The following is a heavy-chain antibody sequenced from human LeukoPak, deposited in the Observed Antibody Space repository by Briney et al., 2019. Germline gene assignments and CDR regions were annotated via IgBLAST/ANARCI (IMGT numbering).Heavy chain of an antibody. Sequence: PGGSLKLSCAASGLTFSGSDMHWVRQAPGKGLEWVAVISYDGSNKYYADSVKGRFTISRDNSKNTLYLQMNSLRAEDTAVYYCAKDQWYYYGSGSFDAFDIWGQGTMVTVSS. V-gene: IGHV3-30-3*01. CDR3: AKDQWYYYGSGSFDAFDI. CDR1: GLTFSGSD. CDR2: ISYDGSNK. D-gene: IGHD3-10*01. J-gene: IGHJ3*02.